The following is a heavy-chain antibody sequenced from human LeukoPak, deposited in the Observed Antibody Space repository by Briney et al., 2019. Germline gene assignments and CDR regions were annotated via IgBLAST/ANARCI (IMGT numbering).Heavy chain of an antibody. CDR2: IYHSGST. CDR1: GYSIGSGYY. CDR3: ARQTTVTN. D-gene: IGHD4-17*01. J-gene: IGHJ4*02. Sequence: SETLSLTCNVSGYSIGSGYYWGWIRQPPGKALEWIGSIYHSGSTYYNPSLKSRVTISVDTSKNQFSLKLSSVTAADTAVYYCARQTTVTNWGQGTLVTVSS. V-gene: IGHV4-38-2*02.